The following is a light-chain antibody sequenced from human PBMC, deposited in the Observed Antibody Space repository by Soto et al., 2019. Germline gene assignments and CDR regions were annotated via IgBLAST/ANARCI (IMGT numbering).Light chain of an antibody. CDR2: DAS. CDR1: QSVSSY. CDR3: QQRSNWPFT. J-gene: IGKJ5*01. V-gene: IGKV3-11*01. Sequence: IVLTQSPATLSLSPWERATLSCRASQSVSSYLAWYQQKPGQAPRLLIYDASNRATGIPARFSGSGSGTDFTLTTSSLEPADFAVYYCQQRSNWPFTFGQGTRLEIK.